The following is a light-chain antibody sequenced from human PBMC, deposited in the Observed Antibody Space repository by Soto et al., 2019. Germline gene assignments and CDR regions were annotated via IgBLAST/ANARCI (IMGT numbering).Light chain of an antibody. V-gene: IGKV3-15*01. J-gene: IGKJ3*01. Sequence: EIVMTQSPATLSVSPGERATLSCRASQSVSSNLAWYQQKPGQAPRLLIYAASTRATGIPARLSGSGSGTEFALTISSLQSEDFAVYYCQQYNNWPPKFTCGPGTKVDIK. CDR2: AAS. CDR1: QSVSSN. CDR3: QQYNNWPPKFT.